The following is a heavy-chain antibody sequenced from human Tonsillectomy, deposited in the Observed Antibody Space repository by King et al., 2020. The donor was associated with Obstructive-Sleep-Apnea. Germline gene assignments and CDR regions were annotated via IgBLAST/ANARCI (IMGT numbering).Heavy chain of an antibody. D-gene: IGHD5-18*01. Sequence: QLVQSGGGVVQPGRSLRLSCAASGFTFSTYGMHWVRQAPGKGLEWVAVVWNDGNNKDYADSVKGRYTISRDNSKNTLYLQMNSLRAEDTAVYYCARDRWGGYTYGALDYWGQGTLVTVSS. CDR2: VWNDGNNK. J-gene: IGHJ4*02. V-gene: IGHV3-33*01. CDR3: ARDRWGGYTYGALDY. CDR1: GFTFSTYG.